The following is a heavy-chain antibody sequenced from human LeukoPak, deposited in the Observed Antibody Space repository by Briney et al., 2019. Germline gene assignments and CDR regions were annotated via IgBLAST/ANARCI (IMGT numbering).Heavy chain of an antibody. CDR1: GFTFSSYA. CDR2: ISGSAGST. V-gene: IGHV3-23*01. D-gene: IGHD3-9*01. CDR3: ASYDVLAGYSRHPLKR. J-gene: IGHJ4*02. Sequence: QPGGSLRLSCAASGFTFSSYAMSWVRQAPGKGLQWVSAISGSAGSTYYADSVKGRFTISRDNSKNTLYLRMNSLRAEDTAVYYCASYDVLAGYSRHPLKRWGQGTLVTVSS.